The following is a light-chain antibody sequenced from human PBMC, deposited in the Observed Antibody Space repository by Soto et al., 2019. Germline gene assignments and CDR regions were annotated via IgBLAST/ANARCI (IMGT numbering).Light chain of an antibody. V-gene: IGLV2-8*01. CDR3: SSYAGSNNYV. CDR1: SSDVGAYTY. Sequence: QSVLTQPPSVSGSPGQSVTISCTGTSSDVGAYTYVSWYQQHPGKAPKLMIYGVTERPSGVPDRFSGSKSGNTASLTVSGLQTEDEAYYYCSSYAGSNNYVFGTGTKVTVL. J-gene: IGLJ1*01. CDR2: GVT.